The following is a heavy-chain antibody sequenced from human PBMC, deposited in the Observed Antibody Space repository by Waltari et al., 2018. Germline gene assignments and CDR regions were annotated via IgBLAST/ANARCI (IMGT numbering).Heavy chain of an antibody. J-gene: IGHJ6*03. CDR1: GGFMPLNN. CDR2: IHSSGST. Sequence: QVQLQESGPGLVKPSETLSLTCTVAGGFMPLNNWNWIRQPAGKGLEWIGRIHSSGSTNYNPSLKSRVTMSVDTSKNQFSLKLNSVTAADTAVYYCSSGGVPYYYYYMDVWGKGTTVTISS. CDR3: SSGGVPYYYYYMDV. V-gene: IGHV4-4*07. D-gene: IGHD2-15*01.